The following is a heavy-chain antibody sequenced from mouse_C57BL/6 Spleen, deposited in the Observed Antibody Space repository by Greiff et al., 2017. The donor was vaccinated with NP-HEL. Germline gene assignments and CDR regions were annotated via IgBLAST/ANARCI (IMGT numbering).Heavy chain of an antibody. CDR1: GFNIKNTY. V-gene: IGHV14-3*01. CDR3: ARRGVITTVVARGYAMDD. CDR2: IDPANGNT. J-gene: IGHJ4*01. D-gene: IGHD1-1*01. Sequence: EVQLQQSVAELVRPGASVKLSCTASGFNIKNTYMHWVKQRPEQGLEWIGRIDPANGNTKYAPKFQGKATITADTSSNTAYLQLSSLTSEDTAIYYCARRGVITTVVARGYAMDDWGQGTSVTVSS.